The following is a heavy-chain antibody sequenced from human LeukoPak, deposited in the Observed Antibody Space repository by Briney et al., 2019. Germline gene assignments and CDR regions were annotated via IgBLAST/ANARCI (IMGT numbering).Heavy chain of an antibody. CDR1: GFTFSSYG. Sequence: PGRSLRLSCAASGFTFSSYGMHWVRQAPGKGLEWVAVISYDGSNKYYADSVKGRFTISRDNSKNTLYLQMNSLRAEDTAVYYCATGRWGSQPSEFDLWGRGTLVIVSS. V-gene: IGHV3-30*03. CDR2: ISYDGSNK. D-gene: IGHD7-27*01. CDR3: ATGRWGSQPSEFDL. J-gene: IGHJ2*01.